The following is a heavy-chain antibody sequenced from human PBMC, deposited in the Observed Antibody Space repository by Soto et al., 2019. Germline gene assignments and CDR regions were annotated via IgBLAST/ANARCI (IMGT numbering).Heavy chain of an antibody. D-gene: IGHD3-10*01. CDR1: GFTFSSYA. J-gene: IGHJ3*02. Sequence: GGSLRLSCAASGFTFSSYAMSWVRQAPGKGLEWVSAISGSGGSTYYADSVKGRFTISRDNSKNTLYLQMNSLRDEYTAVYYCAKDFISGPTGAFDIWGQGTMVTVSS. CDR3: AKDFISGPTGAFDI. CDR2: ISGSGGST. V-gene: IGHV3-23*01.